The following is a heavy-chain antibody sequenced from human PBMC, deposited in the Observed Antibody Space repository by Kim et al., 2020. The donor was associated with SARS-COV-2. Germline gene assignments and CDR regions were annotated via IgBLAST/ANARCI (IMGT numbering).Heavy chain of an antibody. Sequence: GGSLRLSCAASGFTFDDYGRAWVRKLPGQGLEWVAGVNWNGGNTAYADSVKGRFTISRDNVENTHYLQMNSLTPGDTALYYCVRGIDNWNWFDRWGQGTLVTVST. CDR1: GFTFDDYG. CDR3: VRGIDNWNWFDR. J-gene: IGHJ5*02. CDR2: VNWNGGNT. V-gene: IGHV3-20*04. D-gene: IGHD2-21*01.